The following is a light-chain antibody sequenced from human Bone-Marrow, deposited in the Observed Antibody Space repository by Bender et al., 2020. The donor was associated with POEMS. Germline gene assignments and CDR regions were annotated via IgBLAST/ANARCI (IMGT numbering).Light chain of an antibody. V-gene: IGLV1-44*01. Sequence: QSVLTQPPSASGTPGQRVTISCSGGSSNIGAHAVNWYQHLPGTAPTLLIYSSHRRPSEVPDRFSGSRSGTSASLAISGLQSADEADYYCAVWDDSLNGWVFGGGTKLTVL. CDR3: AVWDDSLNGWV. CDR1: SSNIGAHA. J-gene: IGLJ3*02. CDR2: SSH.